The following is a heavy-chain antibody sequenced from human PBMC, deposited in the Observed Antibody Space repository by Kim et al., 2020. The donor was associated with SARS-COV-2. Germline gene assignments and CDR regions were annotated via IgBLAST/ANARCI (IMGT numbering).Heavy chain of an antibody. V-gene: IGHV3-48*02. D-gene: IGHD6-19*01. CDR2: ISSSSSTI. CDR1: GFTFSSYS. Sequence: GGSLRLSCAASGFTFSSYSMNWVRQAPGKGLEWVSYISSSSSTIYYADSVKGRFTISRDNAKNSLYLQMNSLRDEDTAVYYCARDPRRRTYSSGWYYFDYWGQGTLVTVSS. J-gene: IGHJ4*02. CDR3: ARDPRRRTYSSGWYYFDY.